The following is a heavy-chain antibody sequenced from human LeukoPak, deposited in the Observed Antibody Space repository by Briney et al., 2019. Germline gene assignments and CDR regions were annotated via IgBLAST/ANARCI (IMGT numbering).Heavy chain of an antibody. CDR1: GYTFTSYD. CDR3: ARGRDLRRYYYYMDV. D-gene: IGHD3-3*01. V-gene: IGHV1-8*01. J-gene: IGHJ6*03. Sequence: ASVKVSCKASGYTFTSYDINWVRQATGQGLEWMGWMNPNSGNTGYAQKFQGRVTMTRNTSISTAYMEPSSLRSEDTAVYYCARGRDLRRYYYYMDVWGKGTTVTVSS. CDR2: MNPNSGNT.